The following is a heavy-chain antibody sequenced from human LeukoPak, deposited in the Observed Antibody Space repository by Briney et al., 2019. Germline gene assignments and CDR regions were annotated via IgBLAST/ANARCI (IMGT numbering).Heavy chain of an antibody. Sequence: SETLSLTCTVSGGSINSYWSWIRQPAGKGLEWIGRISGSGTITYNPALQSRLSISIDTSKNQFSLKLMSVTAADTAVYYCARDSGVAYYYMDVWGKGTTVTVSS. CDR2: ISGSGTI. CDR3: ARDSGVAYYYMDV. J-gene: IGHJ6*03. V-gene: IGHV4-4*07. D-gene: IGHD3-10*01. CDR1: GGSINSY.